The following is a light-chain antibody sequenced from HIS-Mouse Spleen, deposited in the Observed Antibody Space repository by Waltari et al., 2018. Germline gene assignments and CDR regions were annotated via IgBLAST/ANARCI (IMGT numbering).Light chain of an antibody. J-gene: IGLJ3*02. CDR1: SSDVGGYNY. CDR2: DVS. Sequence: QSALTQPRSVSGSPGQSVTISCTGPSSDVGGYNYVSWYQQHPGKAPKLMIYDVSNRPSGVSNRFSGSKSGNTASLTISGLQAEDEADYYCSSYTSSSTRVFGGGTKLTVL. CDR3: SSYTSSSTRV. V-gene: IGLV2-14*01.